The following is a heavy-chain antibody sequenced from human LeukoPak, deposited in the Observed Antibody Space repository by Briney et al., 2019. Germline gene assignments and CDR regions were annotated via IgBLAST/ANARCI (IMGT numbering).Heavy chain of an antibody. J-gene: IGHJ4*02. CDR2: ISSSSSYI. Sequence: GGSLRLSCAASGFTFSSHSMNYVRQAPGKGREWVSSISSSSSYIYYADSVKGRFSISRDNAKNSLYLQMNSLRAEDTAVYFCASYGSGNNFDYWGQGTLVTVSS. CDR1: GFTFSSHS. D-gene: IGHD3-10*01. V-gene: IGHV3-21*01. CDR3: ASYGSGNNFDY.